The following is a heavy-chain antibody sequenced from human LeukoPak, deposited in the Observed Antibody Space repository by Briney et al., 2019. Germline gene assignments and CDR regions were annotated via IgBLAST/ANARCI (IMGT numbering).Heavy chain of an antibody. CDR1: GYDFTSVG. CDR3: ARAGSGSGWYFDY. Sequence: ASVKVSFEASGYDFTSVGITWVRRAPGQGLEWMGWISPYNGNTRYAQKFQGRVAMTTDTSTTTAYMELRGLRFNDTAVYYCARAGSGSGWYFDYWGQGTLVTVSS. V-gene: IGHV1-18*01. CDR2: ISPYNGNT. D-gene: IGHD6-19*01. J-gene: IGHJ4*02.